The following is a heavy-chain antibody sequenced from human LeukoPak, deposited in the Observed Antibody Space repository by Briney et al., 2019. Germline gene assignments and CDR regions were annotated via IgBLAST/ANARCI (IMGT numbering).Heavy chain of an antibody. CDR2: IHPNSGGT. J-gene: IGHJ4*02. CDR3: ARSMTTVTTNDY. D-gene: IGHD4-17*01. CDR1: GYTFTGSY. Sequence: ASVKVSCKASGYTFTGSYMHWVRQAPGQGLEWMGWIHPNSGGTNYAQKFQGRVTMTRDTSISTAYMEMSRLTSDDTAVYYCARSMTTVTTNDYWGQGTLVTVSS. V-gene: IGHV1-2*02.